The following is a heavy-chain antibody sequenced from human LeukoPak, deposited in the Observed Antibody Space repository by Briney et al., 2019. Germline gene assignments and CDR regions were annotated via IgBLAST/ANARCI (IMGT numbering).Heavy chain of an antibody. J-gene: IGHJ6*02. V-gene: IGHV3-66*01. CDR1: DFTVCTNY. CDR2: IYSGGSA. CDR3: ARAGDHYYGLDV. D-gene: IGHD5-24*01. Sequence: GGSLRLSCAAYDFTVCTNYMTWVRQAPGKGLEWVSIIYSGGSAFYADSVWGRFTISRDNSKKTLYLQMNRLRADDTAVYYCARAGDHYYGLDVWGQGTTVTVSS.